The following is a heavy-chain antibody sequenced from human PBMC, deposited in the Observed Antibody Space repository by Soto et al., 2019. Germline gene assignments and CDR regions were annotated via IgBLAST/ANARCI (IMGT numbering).Heavy chain of an antibody. V-gene: IGHV4-28*01. CDR2: IYYSGTT. CDR1: GYATSRRNW. D-gene: IGHD3-22*01. Sequence: SEARSLTWAGSGYATSRRNWWGWIRQPPGKGLEWIGYIYYSGTTYYTPSLKSRVTMSDDTSKNQFSLRLSSVTAADTAVYYCARAYYDTSGYSLDPWGQG. CDR3: ARAYYDTSGYSLDP. J-gene: IGHJ5*02.